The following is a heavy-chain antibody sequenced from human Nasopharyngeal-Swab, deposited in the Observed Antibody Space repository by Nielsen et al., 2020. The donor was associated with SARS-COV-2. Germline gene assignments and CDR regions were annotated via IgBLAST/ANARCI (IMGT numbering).Heavy chain of an antibody. CDR2: IYYSGST. J-gene: IGHJ5*02. Sequence: SETLSLTCTVSGGSISSSSYYWGWIRQPPGKGLGWIGSIYYSGSTYYNPSLKSRVTISVDTSKNQFSLKLSSVTAADTAVYYCARHDDSGYYDWFDPWGQGTLVTVSS. V-gene: IGHV4-39*01. CDR3: ARHDDSGYYDWFDP. D-gene: IGHD3-22*01. CDR1: GGSISSSSYY.